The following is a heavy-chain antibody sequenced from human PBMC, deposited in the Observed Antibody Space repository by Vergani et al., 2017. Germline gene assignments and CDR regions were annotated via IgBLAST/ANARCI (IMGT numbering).Heavy chain of an antibody. D-gene: IGHD2-15*01. Sequence: EVQLVQSGAEVKKPGESLKISCKGSGYSFTNYWIGWVRQMPGKGLEWMGIIYPGDSDTRYSPSFQGQVTISADKSITTAYLQWSSLKASDTAMYYCARIVVVVAEEIDAFDIWGQGTMVTVSS. CDR3: ARIVVVVAEEIDAFDI. CDR1: GYSFTNYW. J-gene: IGHJ3*02. V-gene: IGHV5-51*03. CDR2: IYPGDSDT.